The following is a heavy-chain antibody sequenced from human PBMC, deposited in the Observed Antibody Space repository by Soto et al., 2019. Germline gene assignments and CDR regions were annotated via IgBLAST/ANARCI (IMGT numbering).Heavy chain of an antibody. Sequence: QITLKESGPPLVKPTQTLTLTCTFSGFSLSTSGVGVGWIRQPPGKALEWLALLYWDDDKRYSPSLKSRLTITKDTSKNQVVLTMTNMDPVDTATYYCAHRLDSYGPFDYWGQGTLVTVAS. J-gene: IGHJ4*02. V-gene: IGHV2-5*02. D-gene: IGHD5-18*01. CDR3: AHRLDSYGPFDY. CDR1: GFSLSTSGVG. CDR2: LYWDDDK.